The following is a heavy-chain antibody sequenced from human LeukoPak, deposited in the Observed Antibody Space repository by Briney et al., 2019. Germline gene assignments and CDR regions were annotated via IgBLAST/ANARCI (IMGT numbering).Heavy chain of an antibody. D-gene: IGHD6-6*01. Sequence: SETLSLTCTVSGDSISSYYWSWIRQPPGKGLEWIGYVYYTGSTNHNPSLRSRVTISVGTSNNQFSLKMRSVTAADTAVYYCARARIAVSYFDYWGQGALVTVSS. V-gene: IGHV4-59*01. CDR1: GDSISSYY. CDR2: VYYTGST. J-gene: IGHJ4*02. CDR3: ARARIAVSYFDY.